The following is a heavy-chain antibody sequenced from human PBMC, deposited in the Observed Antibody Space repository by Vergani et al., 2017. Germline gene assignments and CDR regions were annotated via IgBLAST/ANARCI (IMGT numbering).Heavy chain of an antibody. J-gene: IGHJ4*02. CDR3: ARAVSTHGDY. D-gene: IGHD5/OR15-5a*01. CDR1: GGSISSSSHY. Sequence: QLQLQESGPGLVKPSETLSLTCTVSGGSISSSSHYWGWIRQPPGKGLEWIGTIYYSGSTYYNPSLKGRVPISLDTSKHQFSLKLTSVTAADTAVYYCARAVSTHGDYWGQGTLVTVSS. V-gene: IGHV4-39*07. CDR2: IYYSGST.